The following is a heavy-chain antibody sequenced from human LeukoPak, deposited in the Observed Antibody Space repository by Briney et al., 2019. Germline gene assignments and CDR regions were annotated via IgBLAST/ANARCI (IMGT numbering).Heavy chain of an antibody. J-gene: IGHJ3*02. CDR1: GYTFTVYY. CDR2: INPNSGGT. CDR3: ARVLRPERITMIVVVSDAFDI. Sequence: ASVKVSCKASGYTFTVYYMHWVRQAPGQGLEWMGWINPNSGGTNYAQKFQGRVTMTRDTSISTAYMELSRLRSDDTAVYYCARVLRPERITMIVVVSDAFDIWGQGTMVTVSS. D-gene: IGHD3-22*01. V-gene: IGHV1-2*02.